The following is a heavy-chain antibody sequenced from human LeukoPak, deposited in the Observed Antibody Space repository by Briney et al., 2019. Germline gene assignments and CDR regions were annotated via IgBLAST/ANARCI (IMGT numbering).Heavy chain of an antibody. CDR3: AKDRGLTLGAWHFDF. Sequence: GGSLRLSCAASGFTFGTYAMTWVRQAPGKGLEWVSTISNGGNTFYTESVEGRFAISRDNSKNTLYLQMSSLRAEDTAMYYCAKDRGLTLGAWHFDFWGQGTLVTVSS. J-gene: IGHJ4*02. CDR2: ISNGGNT. D-gene: IGHD3-10*01. CDR1: GFTFGTYA. V-gene: IGHV3-23*01.